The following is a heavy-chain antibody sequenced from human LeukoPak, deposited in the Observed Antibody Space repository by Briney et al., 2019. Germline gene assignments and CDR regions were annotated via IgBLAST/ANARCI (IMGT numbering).Heavy chain of an antibody. CDR1: GFTFNNFA. CDR3: AKRPKYGNSWIDF. V-gene: IGHV3-23*01. Sequence: GGSLRLSCAASGFTFNNFAMSWVRQAPGKGLDLVSGLSGSGSSTFYADSVKGRFIISRDNSNSTLYLQMNSLRAEDTAVYYCAKRPKYGNSWIDFWGQGTLVTVSS. J-gene: IGHJ4*02. CDR2: LSGSGSST. D-gene: IGHD6-13*01.